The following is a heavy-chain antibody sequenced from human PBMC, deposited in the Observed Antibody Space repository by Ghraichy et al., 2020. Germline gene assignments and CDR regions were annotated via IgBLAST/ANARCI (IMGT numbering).Heavy chain of an antibody. CDR2: IRCDGSNK. D-gene: IGHD6-19*01. Sequence: GESLRLSCAASGFTFSSYGMHWVRQAPGKGLEWVAFIRCDGSNKYYADSVKGRFTISRDNYKNTLYLQMNSLRAEDTAVYYCAKDLLAVAGGIDYWGQGTLVTVSS. CDR1: GFTFSSYG. J-gene: IGHJ4*02. V-gene: IGHV3-30*02. CDR3: AKDLLAVAGGIDY.